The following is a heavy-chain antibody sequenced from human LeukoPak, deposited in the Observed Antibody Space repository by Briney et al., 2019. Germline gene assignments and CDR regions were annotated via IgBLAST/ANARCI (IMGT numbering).Heavy chain of an antibody. Sequence: PGGSLRLSCAASGFTFSSYGMHWVRQAPGKGLEWVAFIRYDGSNKHYAESVKGRFTISRDNSKNTLYLHMNSLIAEDTAVYYCAKDKDTSSWYFDYWGQGTLVTVSS. V-gene: IGHV3-30*02. D-gene: IGHD6-13*01. CDR2: IRYDGSNK. CDR3: AKDKDTSSWYFDY. J-gene: IGHJ4*02. CDR1: GFTFSSYG.